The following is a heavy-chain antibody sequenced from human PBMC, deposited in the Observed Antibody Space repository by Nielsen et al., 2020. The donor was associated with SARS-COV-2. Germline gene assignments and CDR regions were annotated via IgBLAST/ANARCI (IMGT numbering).Heavy chain of an antibody. Sequence: GESLKISCAASGFTFSSYWMSWVRQAPGKGLEWVANIKQDGSEKYYVDSVKGRFTISRDNSKNMLYLQMNSLRAEDTAVNYCATQVGAPFDYWGQGTLVTVSS. V-gene: IGHV3-7*01. J-gene: IGHJ4*02. CDR1: GFTFSSYW. CDR3: ATQVGAPFDY. D-gene: IGHD1-26*01. CDR2: IKQDGSEK.